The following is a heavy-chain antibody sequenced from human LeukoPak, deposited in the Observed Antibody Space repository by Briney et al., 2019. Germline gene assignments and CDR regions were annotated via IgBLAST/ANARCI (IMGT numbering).Heavy chain of an antibody. Sequence: GGSLRLSCAAYGLTVSSEYLAWVRQAPGKGLEWISVIYGAGATYYADSVEGRFTISRDTYNNALYLQMNSLRVEDTAVYHCARLLPASRHYFDYWGRGTPVTVSS. CDR1: GLTVSSEY. CDR2: IYGAGAT. CDR3: ARLLPASRHYFDY. J-gene: IGHJ4*02. V-gene: IGHV3-53*01. D-gene: IGHD6-6*01.